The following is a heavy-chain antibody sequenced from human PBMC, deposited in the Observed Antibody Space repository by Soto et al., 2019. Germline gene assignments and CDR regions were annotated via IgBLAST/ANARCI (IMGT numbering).Heavy chain of an antibody. CDR1: GGSVSSGSYY. J-gene: IGHJ5*02. Sequence: PSETLSLTCTVSGGSVSSGSYYWSWIRQPPGKGLEWIGYIYYSGSTNYNPSLKSRVTISVDTSKNQFSLKLSSVTAADTAVYYCAREGGEAAGQYNWFDPWGQGTLVTVSS. CDR2: IYYSGST. CDR3: AREGGEAAGQYNWFDP. D-gene: IGHD6-13*01. V-gene: IGHV4-61*01.